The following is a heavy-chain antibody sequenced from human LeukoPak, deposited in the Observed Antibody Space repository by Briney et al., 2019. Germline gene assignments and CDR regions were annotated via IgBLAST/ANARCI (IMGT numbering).Heavy chain of an antibody. Sequence: SETLSLTCTVSGGSISSYYWSWIRQPPGKGLEWIGYIYYSGSTYYNPSLKSRVTISVDTSKNQFSLKLSSVTAADTAVYYCARLVGYYYYYGMDVWGQGTTVTVSS. V-gene: IGHV4-59*08. CDR3: ARLVGYYYYYGMDV. CDR2: IYYSGST. CDR1: GGSISSYY. J-gene: IGHJ6*02.